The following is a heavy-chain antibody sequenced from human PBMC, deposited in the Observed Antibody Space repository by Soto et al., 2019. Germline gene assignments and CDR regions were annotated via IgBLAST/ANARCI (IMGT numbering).Heavy chain of an antibody. V-gene: IGHV3-30*18. CDR3: AKEGYYGSGSYIPYYYYGMDV. J-gene: IGHJ6*02. D-gene: IGHD3-10*01. Sequence: PGGSLRLSCGASGFPFGGYGVHWVRQAPGKGLEWVAVISYDGSNKYYADSVKGRFTISRDNSKNTLYLQMNSLRAEDTAVYYCAKEGYYGSGSYIPYYYYGMDVWGQGTTVTVSS. CDR1: GFPFGGYG. CDR2: ISYDGSNK.